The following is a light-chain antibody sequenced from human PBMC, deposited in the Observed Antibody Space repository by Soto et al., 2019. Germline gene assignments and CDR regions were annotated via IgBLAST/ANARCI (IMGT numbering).Light chain of an antibody. CDR2: GTS. J-gene: IGKJ2*01. V-gene: IGKV3-20*01. CDR3: QHYGSSPYT. CDR1: QSVSSSY. Sequence: EIVLTQSPGTLSLSPGERATLSCRASQSVSSSYLGWYQQKPGQAPRLLIYGTSSTATGIPDRFSGSGSRTDFTITISRLEPDDFAVYYCQHYGSSPYTFGQGTKLEIK.